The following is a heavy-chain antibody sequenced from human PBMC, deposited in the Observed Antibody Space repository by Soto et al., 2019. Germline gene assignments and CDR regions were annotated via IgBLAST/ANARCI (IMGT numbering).Heavy chain of an antibody. CDR2: IYHSGST. D-gene: IGHD3-10*01. CDR1: GDSISSGGHY. J-gene: IGHJ5*02. CDR3: AREGLGELWEGSWFDP. Sequence: QVQLQESGPGLVKPSQTLSLTCTVSGDSISSGGHYWSWIRQHPGKGLEWIGHIYHSGSTYYNPSLKSRFIISVDTSKNQFSLKLNSVTAADTAVYYCAREGLGELWEGSWFDPWGQGTQVTVSS. V-gene: IGHV4-31*03.